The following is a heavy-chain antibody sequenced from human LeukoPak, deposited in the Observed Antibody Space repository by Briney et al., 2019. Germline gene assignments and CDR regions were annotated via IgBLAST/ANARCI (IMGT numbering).Heavy chain of an antibody. CDR2: LNPSGGGT. V-gene: IGHV1-46*04. Sequence: ASVKVSFKASGYTFTKYYIHWVRQAPGQGLEWMGLLNPSGGGTTYAQKLQGRVTMTSDTSTSTVYMELTSLRSEDTAVYYCARGPPFGAGSTEVYWGQGTLVTVSS. CDR1: GYTFTKYY. J-gene: IGHJ4*02. CDR3: ARGPPFGAGSTEVY. D-gene: IGHD3-10*01.